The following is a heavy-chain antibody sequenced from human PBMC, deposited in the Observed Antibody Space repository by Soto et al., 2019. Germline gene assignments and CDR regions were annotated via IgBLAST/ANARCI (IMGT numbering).Heavy chain of an antibody. D-gene: IGHD3-22*01. V-gene: IGHV1-69*12. Sequence: QVQLVQSGAEVKKPGSSVKVSCKASGGTFSSYAISWVRQAPGQGLEWMGGIIPIFGTANYAQKFQGRVTITADESTSTAYMELSSLRSEDTAVYYCARGVAYDSSGYYYGGNYFDYWGQGTLVTVSS. CDR3: ARGVAYDSSGYYYGGNYFDY. J-gene: IGHJ4*02. CDR2: IIPIFGTA. CDR1: GGTFSSYA.